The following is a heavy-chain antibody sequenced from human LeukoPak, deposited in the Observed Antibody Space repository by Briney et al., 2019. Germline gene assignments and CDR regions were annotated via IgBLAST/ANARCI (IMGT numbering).Heavy chain of an antibody. CDR3: ARDSDNVVSYWYFDL. CDR1: GGSISSYY. D-gene: IGHD1-14*01. V-gene: IGHV4-4*07. J-gene: IGHJ2*01. CDR2: IYTSGST. Sequence: SETLSLTCTVSGGSISSYYWSWIRQPAGKGLEWIGRIYTSGSTNYNPSLKSRVTMSVDTSKNQFSLELSSVTAADTAVYYCARDSDNVVSYWYFDLWGRGTLVTASS.